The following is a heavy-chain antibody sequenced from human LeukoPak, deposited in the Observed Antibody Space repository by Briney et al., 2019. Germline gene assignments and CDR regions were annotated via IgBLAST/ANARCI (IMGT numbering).Heavy chain of an antibody. CDR2: IYWDDDK. CDR3: AHSSYDYVWGSYRLLRFDY. V-gene: IGHV2-5*02. D-gene: IGHD3-16*02. J-gene: IGHJ4*02. Sequence: SGPTLVNPTRTLTLTCTFSGFSLSTSGVGVGWIRQPPGKALEWLALIYWDDDKRYSPSLKSRLTITKDTSKNQVVLTMTNMDPVDTATYYCAHSSYDYVWGSYRLLRFDYWGQGTLVTVSS. CDR1: GFSLSTSGVG.